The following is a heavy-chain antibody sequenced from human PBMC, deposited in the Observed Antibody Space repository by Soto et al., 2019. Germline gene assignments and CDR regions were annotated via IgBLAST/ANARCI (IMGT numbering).Heavy chain of an antibody. CDR3: AVVTRPDPRFNGMDV. D-gene: IGHD2-21*01. J-gene: IGHJ6*02. V-gene: IGHV4-38-2*01. CDR1: VYFFNSVHF. CDR2: LSQNGGT. Sequence: LSLTCVVSVYFFNSVHFWGGIRQPPGKGLQWIGSLSQNGGTYRNPSLRSRVTLSVDTSKNQFSLKLTSVTAADAAVYYCAVVTRPDPRFNGMDVWGQGSPVTVSS.